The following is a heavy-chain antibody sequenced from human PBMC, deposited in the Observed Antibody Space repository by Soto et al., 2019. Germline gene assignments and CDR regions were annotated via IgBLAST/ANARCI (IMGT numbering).Heavy chain of an antibody. CDR3: ARVGTGSSTPLDI. J-gene: IGHJ3*02. Sequence: VGSLRLCCVASGFMFTKSTMNWVRQAPGKGLEWVSSITSASDYIFYADSVKGRFTISRDNANNSLYLQMNSLRAEDTAVYYCARVGTGSSTPLDIWGQGTMVTVSS. CDR2: ITSASDYI. V-gene: IGHV3-21*01. CDR1: GFMFTKST. D-gene: IGHD3-9*01.